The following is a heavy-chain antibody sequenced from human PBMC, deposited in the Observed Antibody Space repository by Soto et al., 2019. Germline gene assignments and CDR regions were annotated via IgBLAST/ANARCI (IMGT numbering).Heavy chain of an antibody. V-gene: IGHV3-66*01. D-gene: IGHD5-12*01. CDR2: IYSGGST. J-gene: IGHJ4*02. Sequence: ESVGGLVQPGGSLRLSCAASGFTVSSNYMSWVRQAPGKGLEWVSVIYSGGSTYYADSVKGRFTISRDNSKNTLYLQMNSLRAEDTAVYYCARDPHRGYSGYWGQGTLVTVSS. CDR1: GFTVSSNY. CDR3: ARDPHRGYSGY.